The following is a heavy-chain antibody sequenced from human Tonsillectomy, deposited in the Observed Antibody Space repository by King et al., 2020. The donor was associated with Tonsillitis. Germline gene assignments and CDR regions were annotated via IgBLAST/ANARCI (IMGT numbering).Heavy chain of an antibody. CDR3: ARARGKQLGLFDY. D-gene: IGHD6-6*01. Sequence: QLQESGPGLVKPSETLSLNCTVSGGSISTYYWSWIRQPPGKGLEWIGYIYYSGSTNYNPSLKSRVTIPVDTPKNQFSLKLRAVTAADTAVYYCARARGKQLGLFDYWGQGTLVTVSS. J-gene: IGHJ4*02. CDR1: GGSISTYY. CDR2: IYYSGST. V-gene: IGHV4-59*01.